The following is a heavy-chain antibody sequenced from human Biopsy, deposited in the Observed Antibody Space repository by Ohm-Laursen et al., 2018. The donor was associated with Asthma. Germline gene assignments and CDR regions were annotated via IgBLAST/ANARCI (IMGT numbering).Heavy chain of an antibody. Sequence: SDTLSLTCTVPGGSISNSNYYWGWIRQSPGKGLEWIGSLHYSGSPYYTYYNPSLESRVTVSADTSKNQFSLKLTSVTAADTAVYYCVRGSSSWHHGPFHYYYGLDVWGQGTTATVSS. V-gene: IGHV4-39*01. CDR3: VRGSSSWHHGPFHYYYGLDV. CDR1: GGSISNSNYY. D-gene: IGHD6-13*01. CDR2: LHYSGSPYYT. J-gene: IGHJ6*02.